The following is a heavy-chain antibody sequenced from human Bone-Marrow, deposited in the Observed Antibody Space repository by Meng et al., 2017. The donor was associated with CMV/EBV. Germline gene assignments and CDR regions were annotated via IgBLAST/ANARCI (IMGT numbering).Heavy chain of an antibody. CDR2: IRYDGSNK. J-gene: IGHJ4*02. V-gene: IGHV3-30*02. CDR1: GFTFSIFG. CDR3: AKDKGVYDSSGYYPLGFDY. D-gene: IGHD3-22*01. Sequence: GESLKISCATSGFTFSIFGMHWVRQAPGKGLEWVAFIRYDGSNKYYADSVKGRFTISRDNSKNTLYLQMNSLRAEDTAVYYCAKDKGVYDSSGYYPLGFDYWGQGTLVTVSS.